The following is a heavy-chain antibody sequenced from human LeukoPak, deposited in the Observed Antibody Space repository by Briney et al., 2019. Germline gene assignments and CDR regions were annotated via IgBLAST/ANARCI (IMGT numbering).Heavy chain of an antibody. CDR1: GDIVSSINGA. D-gene: IGHD6-19*01. J-gene: IGHJ4*02. V-gene: IGHV6-1*01. CDR2: TYYRSKCYN. Sequence: KPSPTLSLTCAISGDIVSSINGAWNWIRQSPSRGLEWLGRTYYRSKCYNDYVESMKDRITISPDTSKNQFSLHLNSVTPEDTAVYYCARDLGNSGWYTFDYWGQGTLVTVSS. CDR3: ARDLGNSGWYTFDY.